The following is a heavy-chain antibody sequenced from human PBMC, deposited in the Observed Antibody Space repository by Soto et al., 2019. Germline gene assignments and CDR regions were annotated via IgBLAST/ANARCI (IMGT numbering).Heavy chain of an antibody. D-gene: IGHD3-22*01. CDR1: DFILSDAW. V-gene: IGHV3-15*07. CDR3: ASYRDSSGLRRYNY. J-gene: IGHJ4*02. Sequence: EVQLEESGGGLIKPGESLTLSCAASDFILSDAWMKWVRQAPGKGLEWVGRIKSKAHGGTTDYAAPLKGRFTILRDDSTNTLYLQMNSLQTEDPSMYYCASYRDSSGLRRYNYWGQGALVTVSS. CDR2: IKSKAHGGTT.